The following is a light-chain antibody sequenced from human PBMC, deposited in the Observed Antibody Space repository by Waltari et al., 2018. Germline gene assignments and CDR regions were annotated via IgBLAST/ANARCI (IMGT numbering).Light chain of an antibody. V-gene: IGLV1-44*01. CDR2: NNN. CDR1: SSNIGSNT. CDR3: AVWDDSLNCHVV. J-gene: IGLJ2*01. Sequence: QSVLTQPPSASGTPGQRVTISCSGSSSNIGSNTVNWYQQLPGTAPKLLIDNNNHLPSGVPDPFSGSNSCTSASLAISGLQSEDDSDYHCAVWDDSLNCHVVFGGVTNLTVL.